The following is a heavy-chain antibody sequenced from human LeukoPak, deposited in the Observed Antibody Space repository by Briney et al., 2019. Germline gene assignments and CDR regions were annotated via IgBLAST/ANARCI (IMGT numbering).Heavy chain of an antibody. V-gene: IGHV3-23*01. CDR1: GFTFSSYG. CDR2: ISGSGGST. Sequence: PGGSLRLSCAASGFTFSSYGMHWVRQAPGKGLEWVSAISGSGGSTYYADSVKGRFTISRDNSKNTLYLQMNSLRAEDTAVYYCAKMSGWYVTRSYYYGMDVWGQGTTVTVSS. D-gene: IGHD6-19*01. CDR3: AKMSGWYVTRSYYYGMDV. J-gene: IGHJ6*02.